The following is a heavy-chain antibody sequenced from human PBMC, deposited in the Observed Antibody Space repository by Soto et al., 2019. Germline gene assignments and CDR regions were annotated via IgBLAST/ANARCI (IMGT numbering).Heavy chain of an antibody. CDR3: TTDPYYDFWSGYPRRGYYYYGMDV. CDR2: IKSKTDGGTT. J-gene: IGHJ6*02. D-gene: IGHD3-3*01. CDR1: GFTFSNAW. Sequence: GGSLTLSCAASGFTFSNAWMSWVRQAPGKGLEWVGRIKSKTDGGTTDYAAPVKGRFTISRDDSKNTLYLQMNSLKTEDTAVYYCTTDPYYDFWSGYPRRGYYYYGMDVWGQGTTVTVSS. V-gene: IGHV3-15*01.